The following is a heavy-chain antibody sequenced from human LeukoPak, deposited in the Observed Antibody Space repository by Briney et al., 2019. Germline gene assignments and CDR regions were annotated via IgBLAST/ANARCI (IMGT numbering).Heavy chain of an antibody. Sequence: GRSLRLSCAASGFTFSYYGIHWVRQAPGKGLEWVAAIQYDGSNQYYADSVKGRFTISRDNSESTLYMQMNSLRAEDTAVYYCARDIDTSGHYYFDYWGQGTLVTVSS. J-gene: IGHJ4*02. V-gene: IGHV3-33*01. D-gene: IGHD6-19*01. CDR1: GFTFSYYG. CDR2: IQYDGSNQ. CDR3: ARDIDTSGHYYFDY.